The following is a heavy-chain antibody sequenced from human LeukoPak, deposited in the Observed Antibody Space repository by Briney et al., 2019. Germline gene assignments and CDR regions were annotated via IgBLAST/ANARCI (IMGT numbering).Heavy chain of an antibody. CDR3: AREIRWLSHSSGYSDWFDP. V-gene: IGHV4-38-2*02. Sequence: KTSETLSLTCTVSGYSISSGYYWGWIRQPPGKGLEWIGIIYHSGSTYYNPSLKSRVTISVDTSKNQFSLKLSSVTAADTAVYYCAREIRWLSHSSGYSDWFDPWGQGTLVTVSS. CDR1: GYSISSGYY. CDR2: IYHSGST. J-gene: IGHJ5*02. D-gene: IGHD3-22*01.